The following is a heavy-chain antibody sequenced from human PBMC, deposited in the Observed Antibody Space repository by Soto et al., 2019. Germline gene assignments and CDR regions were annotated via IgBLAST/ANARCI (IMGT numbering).Heavy chain of an antibody. CDR1: GGTFSSYA. D-gene: IGHD6-13*01. CDR2: IIPIFGTA. CDR3: ARDSGSRGYHGMDV. V-gene: IGHV1-69*01. Sequence: QVQLVQSGAEVKKPGSSVKVSCKASGGTFSSYAISWVRQAPGQGPEWMGGIIPIFGTANYAQKFQGSVTITADESTSTAYMELSSLRSEDTAVYYCARDSGSRGYHGMDVWGQGTTVTVSS. J-gene: IGHJ6*02.